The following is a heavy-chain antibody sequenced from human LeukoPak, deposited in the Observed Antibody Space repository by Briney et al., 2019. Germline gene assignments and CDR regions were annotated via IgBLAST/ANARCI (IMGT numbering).Heavy chain of an antibody. CDR2: IYYSGST. D-gene: IGHD3-22*01. V-gene: IGHV4-59*01. J-gene: IGHJ4*02. Sequence: SETLSLTCTVSGGFISSYYWSWIRQPPGKGLEWIGYIYYSGSTNYNPSLKSRVTISVDTSKNQFSLKLSSVTAADTAVYYCARTMYYYDSSGYYYYFDYWGQGTLVTVSS. CDR3: ARTMYYYDSSGYYYYFDY. CDR1: GGFISSYY.